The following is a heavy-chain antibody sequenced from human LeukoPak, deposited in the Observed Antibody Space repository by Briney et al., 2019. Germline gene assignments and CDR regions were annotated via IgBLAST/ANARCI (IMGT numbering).Heavy chain of an antibody. Sequence: PSETLTLSCTGSAGSFSSYYWSWIRQPPGKGLEWIGYIYDSGSTNYYASLESRVTISVDTSKNQFSLKLSSVTAADTAVYYCARHVYSSGWYEDYYFDYWGQGTLVTVSS. CDR1: AGSFSSYY. D-gene: IGHD6-19*01. V-gene: IGHV4-59*08. J-gene: IGHJ4*02. CDR2: IYDSGST. CDR3: ARHVYSSGWYEDYYFDY.